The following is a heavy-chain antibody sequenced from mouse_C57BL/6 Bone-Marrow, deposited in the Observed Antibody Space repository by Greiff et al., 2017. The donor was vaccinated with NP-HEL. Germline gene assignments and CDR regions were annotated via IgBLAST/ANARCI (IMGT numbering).Heavy chain of an antibody. J-gene: IGHJ2*01. CDR3: AREDVCNYGGGFDY. V-gene: IGHV1-82*01. Sequence: QVQLQQSGPELVKPGASVKISCKASGYAFSSSWMNWVKQRPGKGLEWIGRIYPGDGDTNYNGKFKGKATLTADKSSSTAYMKVSSLTSEDPSVYFWAREDVCNYGGGFDYGCQGTTLTVSS. CDR1: GYAFSSSW. CDR2: IYPGDGDT. D-gene: IGHD2-1*01.